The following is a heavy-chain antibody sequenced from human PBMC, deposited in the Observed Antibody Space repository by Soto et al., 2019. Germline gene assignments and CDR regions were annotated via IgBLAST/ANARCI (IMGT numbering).Heavy chain of an antibody. CDR3: VKGGWLDF. Sequence: EVQLLESGGGLAQPGGSLRLSCAASGFSFSTFEMSWVRQAPGRGLEWVSFISDDGSRTYYADAVKGRFTISRDNSKHTLYLKMNSLTAEGTAVYACVKGGWLDFWGQGTLVTVSS. CDR1: GFSFSTFE. J-gene: IGHJ5*01. CDR2: ISDDGSRT. D-gene: IGHD3-16*01. V-gene: IGHV3-23*01.